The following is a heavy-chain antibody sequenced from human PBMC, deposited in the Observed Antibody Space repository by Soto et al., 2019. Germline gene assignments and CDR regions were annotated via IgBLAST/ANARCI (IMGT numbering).Heavy chain of an antibody. CDR1: GYTFTSYG. V-gene: IGHV1-18*01. CDR3: ARDSETYRSTWSPFDY. CDR2: ISTYTDRI. D-gene: IGHD6-13*01. Sequence: ASVKVSCKTSGYTFTSYGISWVRQAPGQGPERMGWISTYTDRIHYAQKFQARVTMTRDTSRSTAFLELRGLRYGDTAVYYCARDSETYRSTWSPFDYWGQGTXVTVXS. J-gene: IGHJ4*02.